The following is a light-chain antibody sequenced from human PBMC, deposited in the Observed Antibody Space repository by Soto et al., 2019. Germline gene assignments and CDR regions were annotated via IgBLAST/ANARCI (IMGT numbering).Light chain of an antibody. CDR1: QAISSN. V-gene: IGKV3-20*01. Sequence: EIVMTQSPSTLSVSRGERATLSCRANQAISSNLAWYQQRPGQAPRLLLYGAYNRATGIPDRFSGSGSGTDFTLTISRLEPEDFAMYYCQQYGGSPWTFGQGTKVDIK. CDR3: QQYGGSPWT. CDR2: GAY. J-gene: IGKJ1*01.